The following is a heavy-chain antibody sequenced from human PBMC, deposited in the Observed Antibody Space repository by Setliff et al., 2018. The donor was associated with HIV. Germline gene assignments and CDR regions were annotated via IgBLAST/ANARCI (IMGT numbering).Heavy chain of an antibody. J-gene: IGHJ4*02. D-gene: IGHD3-16*01. CDR1: GGSITSGDYH. V-gene: IGHV4-61*08. CDR3: ARGGAVSADFDS. Sequence: SETLSLTCTVSGGSITSGDYHWSWIRQPPGKGLEWIGYIHYTGSTTYNPSLKSRVTISVDTSKNQFSLRLNSVTAADTAVYFCARGGAVSADFDSWGQGTLVTVS. CDR2: IHYTGST.